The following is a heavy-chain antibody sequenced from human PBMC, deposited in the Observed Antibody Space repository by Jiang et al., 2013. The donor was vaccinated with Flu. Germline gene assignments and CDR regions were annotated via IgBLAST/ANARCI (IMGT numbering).Heavy chain of an antibody. CDR1: GYNFASNG. CDR2: ISAYNGNT. Sequence: YGAEVKKPGASVKVSCKTSGYNFASNGITWVRQAPGEGLEWMGWISAYNGNTNYAQKFQGRVTMTEDTSTDTAYMELSSLRSEDTAVYYCATVLFEANYVYYFD. J-gene: IGHJ4*01. V-gene: IGHV1-18*01. CDR3: ATVLFEANYVYYFD. D-gene: IGHD3-10*02.